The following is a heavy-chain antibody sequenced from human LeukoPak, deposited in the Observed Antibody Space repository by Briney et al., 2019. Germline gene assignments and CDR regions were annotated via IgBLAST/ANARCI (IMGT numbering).Heavy chain of an antibody. CDR3: AKGPHGPCGKKSLFDY. V-gene: IGHV3-23*01. J-gene: IGHJ4*02. Sequence: GGSLRLSCAASGFTFSSYAMSWVRQAPGKGLEWVSAISGSGGSKYYADSVKGRFTISRDNSKNTLYLQMNSLRAEDTAVYYCAKGPHGPCGKKSLFDYWGQGTLVTVSS. D-gene: IGHD5-24*01. CDR2: ISGSGGSK. CDR1: GFTFSSYA.